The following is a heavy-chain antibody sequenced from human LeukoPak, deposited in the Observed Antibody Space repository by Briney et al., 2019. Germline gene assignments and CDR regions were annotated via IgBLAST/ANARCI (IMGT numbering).Heavy chain of an antibody. CDR1: GFTFSGYY. J-gene: IGHJ4*02. CDR3: ARVGRSGWTVDY. Sequence: GGSLRLSCAASGFTFSGYYMSWLRQAPGKGLEGVSYISSSGSTIYYADSVKGRFTISRDNAKNSLHLQMNSLRAEDTAVYYCARVGRSGWTVDYWGQGTLVTVSS. D-gene: IGHD6-19*01. CDR2: ISSSGSTI. V-gene: IGHV3-11*04.